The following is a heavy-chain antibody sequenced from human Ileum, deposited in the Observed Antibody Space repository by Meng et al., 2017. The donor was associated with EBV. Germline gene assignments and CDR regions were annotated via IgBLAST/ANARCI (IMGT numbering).Heavy chain of an antibody. CDR2: NHYTGRS. CDR1: GRAVSIGSYS. V-gene: IGHV4-61*01. Sequence: QVPLEESVHGRVKPPDTLSIACTVSGRAVSIGSYSWSWIWQPPGNVLEGIGYNHYTGRSNYNPFLKSRVTLSVDTSKNQFSLRLSSVTAAETAVYYFARERGCYNVIVYWGEGTLVTVSS. CDR3: ARERGCYNVIVY. J-gene: IGHJ4*02. D-gene: IGHD5-24*01.